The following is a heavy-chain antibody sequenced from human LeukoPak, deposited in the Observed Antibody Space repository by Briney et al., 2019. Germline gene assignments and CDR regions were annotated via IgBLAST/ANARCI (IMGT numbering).Heavy chain of an antibody. D-gene: IGHD2-2*02. CDR2: IWYDGSNK. CDR1: GFTFSGYG. CDR3: AKVHCSSTSCYRGGYYFDY. J-gene: IGHJ4*02. Sequence: GGSLRLSCAASGFTFSGYGMHWVRQAPGKGLEWVAVIWYDGSNKYYADSVKGRFTISRDNSKNTLYLQMNSLRAEDTAVYYCAKVHCSSTSCYRGGYYFDYWGQGTLVTVSS. V-gene: IGHV3-33*06.